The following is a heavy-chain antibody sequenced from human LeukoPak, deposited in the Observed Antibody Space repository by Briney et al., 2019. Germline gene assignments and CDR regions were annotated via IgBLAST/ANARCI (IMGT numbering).Heavy chain of an antibody. V-gene: IGHV3-21*01. CDR3: ARVVRYCSSTSCEGRNYYYYMDV. Sequence: GGSLRLSCAASGFTFSSYSMNWVRQAPGKGLEWVSSISSSSSYIYYADSVKGRFTISRDNAKNSLYLQMNSLRAEDTAVYYCARVVRYCSSTSCEGRNYYYYMDVWGKGTTVTVSS. J-gene: IGHJ6*03. CDR2: ISSSSSYI. CDR1: GFTFSSYS. D-gene: IGHD2-2*01.